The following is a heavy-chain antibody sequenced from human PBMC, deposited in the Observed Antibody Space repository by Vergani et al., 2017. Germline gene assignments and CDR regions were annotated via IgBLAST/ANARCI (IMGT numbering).Heavy chain of an antibody. CDR1: GGSISNSYYY. CDR3: ARHITSIIAVAGTGFDY. D-gene: IGHD6-19*01. J-gene: IGHJ4*02. V-gene: IGHV4-39*01. CDR2: IYYSGST. Sequence: QLQLQESGPGLVKPPETLSLTCTVSGGSISNSYYYWGWIRQPPGKGLEWIGSIYYSGSTYYNPSLKSRVTISVDTSKNQFSLKLSSVTAADTAVYYCARHITSIIAVAGTGFDYWGQGTLVTVSS.